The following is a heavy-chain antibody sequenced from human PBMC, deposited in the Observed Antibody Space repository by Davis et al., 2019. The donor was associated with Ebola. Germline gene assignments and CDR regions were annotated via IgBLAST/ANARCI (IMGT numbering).Heavy chain of an antibody. CDR2: ISSSGSTI. Sequence: GESLKISCAASGFTFSDYYMSWIRQAPGKGLEWVSYISSSGSTIYYADSVKGRFTISRDNAKNSLYLQMNSLRAEDTAVYYCARLGNYYDSSGYSWSYWYFDLWGRGTLVTVSS. V-gene: IGHV3-11*04. D-gene: IGHD3-22*01. J-gene: IGHJ2*01. CDR1: GFTFSDYY. CDR3: ARLGNYYDSSGYSWSYWYFDL.